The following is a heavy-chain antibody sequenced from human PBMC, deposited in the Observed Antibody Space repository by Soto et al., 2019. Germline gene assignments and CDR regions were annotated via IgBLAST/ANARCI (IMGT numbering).Heavy chain of an antibody. Sequence: GESLKISCKGSGYTFTDYWIGWVRQLPGKGLEWMGIIYPGDSDTRYSPSFQGHVTITVDKSTSTAYLQWNTLKASDTAMYYCARHRSNFRYYYYAMDVWGQGTTVTVSS. V-gene: IGHV5-51*01. CDR1: GYTFTDYW. CDR3: ARHRSNFRYYYYAMDV. J-gene: IGHJ6*02. CDR2: IYPGDSDT. D-gene: IGHD3-9*01.